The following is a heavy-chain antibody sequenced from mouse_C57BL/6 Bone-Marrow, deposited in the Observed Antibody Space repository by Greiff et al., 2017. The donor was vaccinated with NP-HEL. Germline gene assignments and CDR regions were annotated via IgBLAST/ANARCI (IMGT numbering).Heavy chain of an antibody. CDR1: GYTFTSYW. Sequence: VQLQQSGTVLARPGASVKMSCKTSGYTFTSYWMHWVKQRPGQGLEWIGAIYPGNSDTSYNQKFKGKAKLTAVTSASTAYMELSSLTNEDSAVYYCTRSAGYDYWYFDVWGTGTTVTVSS. J-gene: IGHJ1*03. D-gene: IGHD2-2*01. V-gene: IGHV1-5*01. CDR3: TRSAGYDYWYFDV. CDR2: IYPGNSDT.